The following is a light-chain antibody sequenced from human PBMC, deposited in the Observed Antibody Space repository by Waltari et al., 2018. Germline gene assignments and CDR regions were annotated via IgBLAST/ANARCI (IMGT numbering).Light chain of an antibody. Sequence: QSALTQPASVSGSPGQSITISCTGTSSDVGSFNLVSWYQQHPNKAPQLMISQVSKRHSGLSNRFSGSKSGNTASLTISGLQAEDEAEYYCCSYGGSSTFVIFGGGTKLTVL. CDR2: QVS. CDR1: SSDVGSFNL. V-gene: IGLV2-23*02. CDR3: CSYGGSSTFVI. J-gene: IGLJ2*01.